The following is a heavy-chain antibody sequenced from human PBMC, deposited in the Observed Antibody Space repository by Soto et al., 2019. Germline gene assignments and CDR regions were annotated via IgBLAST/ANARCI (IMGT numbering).Heavy chain of an antibody. Sequence: EVQLVESGGGSVQTGGSLRISCAASGFTFGSYWMDWVRQAPGKGLVWVSRINGDGRSTTYADSVKGRFTISRDNAQNTLYLQMNSLRAEDTAVYYCARDQGGQSGNFIFDTWGQGTLVTVSS. V-gene: IGHV3-74*01. CDR1: GFTFGSYW. D-gene: IGHD3-16*01. CDR3: ARDQGGQSGNFIFDT. CDR2: INGDGRST. J-gene: IGHJ4*02.